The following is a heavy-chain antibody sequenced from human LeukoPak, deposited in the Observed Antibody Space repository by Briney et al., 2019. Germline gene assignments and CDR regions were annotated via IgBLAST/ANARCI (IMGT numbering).Heavy chain of an antibody. Sequence: GGSLRLSCAASGFTFSSYGMPWVRQAPGKGLEWVAVISYDGSNKYYADSVKGRFTISRDNSKNTLYLQMNSLRAEDTAVYYCAKDTGAAIPRPVYFDYWGRGTLVTVSS. CDR1: GFTFSSYG. CDR2: ISYDGSNK. V-gene: IGHV3-30*18. CDR3: AKDTGAAIPRPVYFDY. J-gene: IGHJ4*02. D-gene: IGHD2-2*02.